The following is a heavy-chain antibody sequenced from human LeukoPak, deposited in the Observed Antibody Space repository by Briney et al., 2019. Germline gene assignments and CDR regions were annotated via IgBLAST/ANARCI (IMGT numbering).Heavy chain of an antibody. CDR3: TTAGVLGGYYDFFDY. CDR1: GFTFSSYG. CDR2: ISYDGSNK. Sequence: PGGSLRLSCAASGFTFSSYGMHWVRQAPGKGLEWVAVISYDGSNKYYADSVKGRFTISRDDSKNTLYLQMNSLKTEDTAVYYCTTAGVLGGYYDFFDYWGQGTLVTVSS. J-gene: IGHJ4*02. D-gene: IGHD3-3*01. V-gene: IGHV3-30*03.